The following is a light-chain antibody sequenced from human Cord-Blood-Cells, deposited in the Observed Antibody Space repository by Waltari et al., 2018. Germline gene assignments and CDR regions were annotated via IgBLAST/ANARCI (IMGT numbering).Light chain of an antibody. J-gene: IGLJ2*01. CDR1: SSDVGSYNL. Sequence: QSALTQPASVSGSPGQSITISCTGTSSDVGSYNLVSWYPQHPVKAPKLMIYEGSKRPSGVSNRFSGSKSGNTASLTISGLQAEDEADYYCCSYAGSSTLVFGGGTKLTVL. CDR2: EGS. CDR3: CSYAGSSTLV. V-gene: IGLV2-23*01.